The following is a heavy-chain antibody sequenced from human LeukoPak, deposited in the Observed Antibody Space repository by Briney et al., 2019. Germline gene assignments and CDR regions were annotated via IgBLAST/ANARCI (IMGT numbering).Heavy chain of an antibody. CDR3: ARDCSSTSCSIWGNYYYYYGMDV. V-gene: IGHV3-30-3*01. J-gene: IGHJ6*02. Sequence: GRSLRLSCAASGFTFSSYAMHWVRQAPGKGLEWVAVISYDGSNKYYADSVKGRFTISRDNSKNTLYLQMNSLRAEDTAVYYCARDCSSTSCSIWGNYYYYYGMDVWGQGTTVTVSS. CDR1: GFTFSSYA. D-gene: IGHD2-2*01. CDR2: ISYDGSNK.